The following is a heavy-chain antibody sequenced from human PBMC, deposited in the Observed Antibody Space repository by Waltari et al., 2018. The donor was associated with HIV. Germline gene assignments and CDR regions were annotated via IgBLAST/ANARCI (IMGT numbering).Heavy chain of an antibody. J-gene: IGHJ4*02. CDR2: IYYSGSP. CDR1: GGSISSYY. D-gene: IGHD3-10*01. Sequence: QVQLQESGPGLVKPSETLSLTCTVSGGSISSYYWSWIRQPPGKGLEWIGYIYYSGSPNYNPSLKSRVSISVDTPKNQFSLKLSSVTAADTAVYYCARDNIPYYASGSYSYGFDYWGQGTLVTVSS. V-gene: IGHV4-59*01. CDR3: ARDNIPYYASGSYSYGFDY.